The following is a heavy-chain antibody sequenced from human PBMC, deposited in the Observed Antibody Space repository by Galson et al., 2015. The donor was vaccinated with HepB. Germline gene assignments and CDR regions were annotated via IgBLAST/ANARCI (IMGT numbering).Heavy chain of an antibody. J-gene: IGHJ4*02. CDR1: GFIFSSYG. V-gene: IGHV3-33*06. CDR2: IWYDGTNE. CDR3: AKDRPGHGGYSDY. Sequence: SLRLSCAASGFIFSSYGMHWVRQAPGKGLEWVAVIWYDGTNENYADSVKGRFTISRDNSKNTLYLHMNSLRAEDTAVYYCAKDRPGHGGYSDYWGQGTLVTVSS. D-gene: IGHD6-13*01.